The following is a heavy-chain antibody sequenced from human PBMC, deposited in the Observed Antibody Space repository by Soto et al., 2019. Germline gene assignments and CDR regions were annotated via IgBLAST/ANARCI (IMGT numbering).Heavy chain of an antibody. D-gene: IGHD1-1*01. V-gene: IGHV2-26*01. CDR1: GFSLSNARMG. CDR2: TFSNDEK. Sequence: QVTLKESGPVLVKPTETLTLTCTVSGFSLSNARMGVSWIRQPPGKALEWLAHTFSNDEKSYNTSLKSRLTNSKDTPKSQVLLTMTNMDPVDTATYYCGRGLERGYYFDYWGQGTLVTVSS. J-gene: IGHJ4*02. CDR3: GRGLERGYYFDY.